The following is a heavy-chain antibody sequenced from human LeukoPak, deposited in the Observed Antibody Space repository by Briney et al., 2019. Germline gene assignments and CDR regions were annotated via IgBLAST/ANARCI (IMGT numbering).Heavy chain of an antibody. CDR1: GGSISSYY. J-gene: IGHJ2*01. D-gene: IGHD3-9*01. CDR2: IYTSGST. V-gene: IGHV4-4*07. CDR3: ARYWGDWLLCRRYFDL. Sequence: SETLSLTCTVSGGSISSYYWSWIRQPAGKGLEWIGRIYTSGSTNYNPSLKSRVTMSVDTSKNQFSLKLSSVTAADTAVYYCARYWGDWLLCRRYFDLWGRGTLVTVSS.